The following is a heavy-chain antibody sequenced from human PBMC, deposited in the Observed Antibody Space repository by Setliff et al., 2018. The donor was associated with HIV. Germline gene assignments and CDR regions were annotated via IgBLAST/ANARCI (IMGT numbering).Heavy chain of an antibody. Sequence: GGSLRLSCEASGFTFSTYAMNWVRHAPGKRLEWVAQISSSGSPIYYADSVRGRFTASRDNGKNSPFLQMNSLRAEDTAVYYCVRGTLDFWGQGNLVTVSS. CDR2: ISSSGSPI. J-gene: IGHJ4*02. CDR3: VRGTLDF. CDR1: GFTFSTYA. V-gene: IGHV3-48*01.